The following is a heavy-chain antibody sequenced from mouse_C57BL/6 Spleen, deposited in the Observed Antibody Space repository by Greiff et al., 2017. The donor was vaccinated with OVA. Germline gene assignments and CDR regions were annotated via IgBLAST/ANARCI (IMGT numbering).Heavy chain of an antibody. D-gene: IGHD1-1*01. CDR2: FYPGSGSI. Sequence: VQRVESGAELVKPGASVKLSCKASGYTFTEYTIHWVKQRSGQGLEWIGWFYPGSGSIKYNEKFKDKATLTADKSSSTVYMELSRLTSEDSAVYFCARHEDRYYGSSYRWYFDVWGTGTTVTVSS. V-gene: IGHV1-62-2*01. CDR1: GYTFTEYT. J-gene: IGHJ1*03. CDR3: ARHEDRYYGSSYRWYFDV.